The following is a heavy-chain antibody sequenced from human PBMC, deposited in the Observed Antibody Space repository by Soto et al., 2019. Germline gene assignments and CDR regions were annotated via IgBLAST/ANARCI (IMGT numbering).Heavy chain of an antibody. CDR1: GGTFSSYA. D-gene: IGHD6-19*01. J-gene: IGHJ6*02. Sequence: SVKVSCKASGGTFSSYAISWVRQAPGQGLEWMGGIIPIFGTANYAQKFQGRVTITADESTSTAYMELSSLRSEDTAVYYCAREPGYSSGWYGYYYYGMDVWGQGTTVTVSS. V-gene: IGHV1-69*13. CDR3: AREPGYSSGWYGYYYYGMDV. CDR2: IIPIFGTA.